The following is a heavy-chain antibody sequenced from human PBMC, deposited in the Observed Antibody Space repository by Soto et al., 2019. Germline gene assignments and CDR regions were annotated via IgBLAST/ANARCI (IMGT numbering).Heavy chain of an antibody. D-gene: IGHD6-13*01. Sequence: GESLKISCKGSGYRFTSYWISWMRQMPGKGLEWMGRIDPSDSYTNYSPSFQGHVTISADKSISTAYLQWSSLKASDTAMYYCARRRASSSWSGYYFDYWGQGTLVTVSS. J-gene: IGHJ4*02. V-gene: IGHV5-10-1*01. CDR1: GYRFTSYW. CDR3: ARRRASSSWSGYYFDY. CDR2: IDPSDSYT.